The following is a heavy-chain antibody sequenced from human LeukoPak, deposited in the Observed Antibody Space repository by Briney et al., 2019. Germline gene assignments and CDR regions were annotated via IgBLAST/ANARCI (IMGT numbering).Heavy chain of an antibody. Sequence: PGGSLRLSCAASGFTFSSYEMNWVRQAPGKRLEWVSYISSSGSTIYYADSVKGRFTISRDNAKNSLYLQMNSLRAEDTAVYYCAREGSTSKVAFDIWGLGTMVTVSS. J-gene: IGHJ3*02. CDR2: ISSSGSTI. CDR3: AREGSTSKVAFDI. D-gene: IGHD3-10*01. V-gene: IGHV3-48*03. CDR1: GFTFSSYE.